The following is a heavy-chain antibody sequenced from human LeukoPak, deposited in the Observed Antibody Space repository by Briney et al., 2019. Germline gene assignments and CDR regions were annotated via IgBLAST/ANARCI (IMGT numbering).Heavy chain of an antibody. Sequence: SETLSLTCTVSGYSISSGYYWGWIRQPPGKGLEWIGSIYHSGSTFYNPSLKSRVTISVDTSKNQFSLKLSSVTAADTAVYYCARAYYYYGSGSFIQGYYYMDVWGKGTTVTVSS. CDR1: GYSISSGYY. CDR3: ARAYYYYGSGSFIQGYYYMDV. V-gene: IGHV4-38-2*02. J-gene: IGHJ6*03. CDR2: IYHSGST. D-gene: IGHD3-10*01.